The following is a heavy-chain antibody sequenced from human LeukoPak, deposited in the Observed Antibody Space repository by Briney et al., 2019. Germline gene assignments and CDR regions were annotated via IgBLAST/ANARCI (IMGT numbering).Heavy chain of an antibody. CDR3: AREGYDSSGPDY. CDR1: GFTVSSNY. CDR2: IKQDGSEK. J-gene: IGHJ4*02. Sequence: PGGSLRLSCAASGFTVSSNYMSWVRQAPGKGLEWVANIKQDGSEKYYVDSVKGRFTISRDNAKNSLYLQMNSLRAEDTAVYYCAREGYDSSGPDYWGQGTLVTVSS. V-gene: IGHV3-7*01. D-gene: IGHD3-22*01.